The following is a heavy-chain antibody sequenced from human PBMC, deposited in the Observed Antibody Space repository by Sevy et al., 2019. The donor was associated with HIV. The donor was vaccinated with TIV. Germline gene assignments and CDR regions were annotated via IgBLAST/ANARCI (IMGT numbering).Heavy chain of an antibody. CDR2: ISWNSGSI. CDR1: GFTFDDYA. D-gene: IGHD1-26*01. CDR3: AKSRVSGSQGYFDY. V-gene: IGHV3-9*03. Sequence: GGSLRLSCAASGFTFDDYAMHWVRQAPGKGLEWVSGISWNSGSIGYADSVKGRFTISRDNAKNSLYLQMNSLSAEDMALYYCAKSRVSGSQGYFDYWGQGTLVTVSS. J-gene: IGHJ4*02.